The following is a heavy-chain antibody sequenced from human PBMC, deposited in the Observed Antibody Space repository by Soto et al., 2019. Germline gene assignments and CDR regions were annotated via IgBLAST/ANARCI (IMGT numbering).Heavy chain of an antibody. Sequence: QVQLVQSGAEVKKPWASVKVSCKASGYTFASYAISGMRQAPGQGLEWMVWISAYKGNTNYAQKLEGRITMTTDTSTSTAYMELRSRRSDDTSEDSCARDPPPPDCWGQRTLVTVSS. CDR1: GYTFASYA. V-gene: IGHV1-18*01. CDR3: ARDPPPPDC. J-gene: IGHJ4*02. CDR2: ISAYKGNT.